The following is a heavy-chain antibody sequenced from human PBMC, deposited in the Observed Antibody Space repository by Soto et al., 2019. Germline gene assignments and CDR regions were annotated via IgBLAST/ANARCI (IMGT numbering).Heavy chain of an antibody. CDR2: MNLNSGNT. J-gene: IGHJ6*02. V-gene: IGHV1-8*01. Sequence: QVQLVQSGAEVKKPGASVKVSCKASGYTFTSYDINWVRQATGQGLEWMGWMNLNSGNTGYAQKFQGRVTMTRNTSISTAYMELSSLRSEDTAVYYCARGEGYCSGGSCYSLYYYYGMDVWGQGTTVTVSS. CDR1: GYTFTSYD. D-gene: IGHD2-15*01. CDR3: ARGEGYCSGGSCYSLYYYYGMDV.